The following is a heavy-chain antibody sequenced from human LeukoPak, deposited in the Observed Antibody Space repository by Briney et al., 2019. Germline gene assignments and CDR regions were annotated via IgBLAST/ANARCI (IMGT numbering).Heavy chain of an antibody. V-gene: IGHV3-64*01. J-gene: IGHJ4*02. D-gene: IGHD5-24*01. Sequence: GGSLRLSCAASGFTLSSYAMHWVRQAPGKGLEYVSAISSNGGSTYYANSVKGRFTISRDNSKNTLYLQMGSLRAEDMAVYYCARVDRDGYNSFAYYFDYWGQGTLVTVSS. CDR3: ARVDRDGYNSFAYYFDY. CDR1: GFTLSSYA. CDR2: ISSNGGST.